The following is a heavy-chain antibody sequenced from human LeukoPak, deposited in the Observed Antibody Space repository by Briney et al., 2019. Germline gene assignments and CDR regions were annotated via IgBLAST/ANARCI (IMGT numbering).Heavy chain of an antibody. V-gene: IGHV3-30*02. Sequence: QPGRSLRLSCAASGFTFSSYGMHWVRQAPGKGLEWVAFIRYDGNTKYYVDSVKGRFTISRDNSKNTLYLQMNSLRAEDTAVYYSAKRDRMYTSGSYYFDYWGQGTLVTVSS. CDR3: AKRDRMYTSGSYYFDY. CDR2: IRYDGNTK. CDR1: GFTFSSYG. D-gene: IGHD6-19*01. J-gene: IGHJ4*02.